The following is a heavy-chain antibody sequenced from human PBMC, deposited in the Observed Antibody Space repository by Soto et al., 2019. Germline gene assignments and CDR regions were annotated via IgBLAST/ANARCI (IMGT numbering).Heavy chain of an antibody. CDR1: GYTFTSYY. Sequence: GASVKVSCKASGYTFTSYYMHWVRQAPGQGLEWMGIINPSSGSTSYAQKFQGRVTMTRDTSTSTVYMELSSLRSEDTAVYYCAGYSSGWYGMDVWGQGTTVTVSS. CDR2: INPSSGST. D-gene: IGHD6-19*01. V-gene: IGHV1-46*01. J-gene: IGHJ6*02. CDR3: AGYSSGWYGMDV.